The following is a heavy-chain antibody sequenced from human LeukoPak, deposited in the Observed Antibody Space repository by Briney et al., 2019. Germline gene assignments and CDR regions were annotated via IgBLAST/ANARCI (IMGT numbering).Heavy chain of an antibody. CDR1: GLTFSSYS. J-gene: IGHJ4*02. V-gene: IGHV3-21*01. Sequence: GGSLRLSCAASGLTFSSYSMNWVRQAPGKGLEWVSSISSSSSYIYYADSVKGRFTISRDNAKNSLYLQMNSLRAEDTAVCYCARRFVGYSELNDYWGQGTLVTVSS. CDR2: ISSSSSYI. CDR3: ARRFVGYSELNDY. D-gene: IGHD5-18*01.